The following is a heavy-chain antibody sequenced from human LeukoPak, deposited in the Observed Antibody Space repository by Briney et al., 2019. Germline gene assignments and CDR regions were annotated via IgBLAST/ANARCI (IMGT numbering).Heavy chain of an antibody. CDR3: ARDSRSGYSGS. Sequence: ASVKVSCKASGYTFTNYAITWVRQAPGQGLEWMGWISAHNGNTNYAQKLQGRVTMTTDKSTSTAYMELRSLRSDDTAVYYCARDSRSGYSGSWGQGTLVTVSS. V-gene: IGHV1-18*01. J-gene: IGHJ5*02. D-gene: IGHD2-15*01. CDR1: GYTFTNYA. CDR2: ISAHNGNT.